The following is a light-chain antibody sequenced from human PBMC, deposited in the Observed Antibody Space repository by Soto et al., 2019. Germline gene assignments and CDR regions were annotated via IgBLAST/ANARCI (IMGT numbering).Light chain of an antibody. CDR1: QSVASSH. V-gene: IGKV3-20*01. Sequence: EIVLTQSPGTLSLSPGERATLSCRASQSVASSHLAWYQQKPGRAPRLLIYDAFNRATGIPDRFSGSGSGTDFTLTISRLEPEDFAVYYCQQYGGSATFGQGT. CDR2: DAF. CDR3: QQYGGSAT. J-gene: IGKJ1*01.